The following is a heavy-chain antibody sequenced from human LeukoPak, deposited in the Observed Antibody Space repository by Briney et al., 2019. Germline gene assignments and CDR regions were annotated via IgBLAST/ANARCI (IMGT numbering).Heavy chain of an antibody. J-gene: IGHJ4*02. D-gene: IGHD6-19*01. CDR1: GFTFSSYA. V-gene: IGHV3-23*01. CDR2: ISGSGGST. Sequence: PGGSLRLSCAASGFTFSSYAMSWVRQAPGKGLEWVSAISGSGGSTYYADSVKGRFTISRDNSKNTLYLQMNSLRAEDTAVYYCAKDLIPIAVAGLVLDYWGQGTLVTVSS. CDR3: AKDLIPIAVAGLVLDY.